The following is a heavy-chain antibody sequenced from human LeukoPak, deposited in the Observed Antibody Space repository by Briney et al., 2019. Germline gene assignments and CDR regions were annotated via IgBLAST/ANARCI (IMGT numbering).Heavy chain of an antibody. CDR3: ARAFSSWYNWFDP. D-gene: IGHD6-13*01. CDR1: GGSISSSSYY. V-gene: IGHV4-39*07. J-gene: IGHJ5*02. CDR2: IHYSGST. Sequence: SETLSLTCIVSGGSISSSSYYWGWIRQPPGKGLEWIGSIHYSGSTYYNPSLKSRVTISVDTSKNQFSLKLSSVTAADTAVYYCARAFSSWYNWFDPWGQGTLVTVSS.